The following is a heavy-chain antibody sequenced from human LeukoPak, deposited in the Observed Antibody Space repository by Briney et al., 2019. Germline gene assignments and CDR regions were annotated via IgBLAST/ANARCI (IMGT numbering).Heavy chain of an antibody. Sequence: GGSLRLSCAASGFTVSSNYMSWVRQAPGKGLEWVSIIYSGGSTFYADSVKGRFTISRDNSKNTLFLHMNSLRAEDTAVYSCAKGYYGSGSYGWFDYWGQGTLVTVSS. CDR3: AKGYYGSGSYGWFDY. CDR1: GFTVSSNY. CDR2: IYSGGST. V-gene: IGHV3-53*01. D-gene: IGHD3-10*01. J-gene: IGHJ4*02.